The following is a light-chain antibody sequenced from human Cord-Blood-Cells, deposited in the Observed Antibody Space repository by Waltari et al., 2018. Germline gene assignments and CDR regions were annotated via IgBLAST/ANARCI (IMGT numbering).Light chain of an antibody. V-gene: IGLV2-8*01. J-gene: IGLJ2*01. CDR2: EVS. CDR1: SSDVGGYNY. Sequence: QSALTQPPSASGSPGQSVTISCTGTSSDVGGYNYVSWYQQHPGKAPNLMIYEVSKRPSGFPYRFSGSKSGNTASLTVSGLQAEDEADYYCSSYAGSNNFGVFGGGTKLTVL. CDR3: SSYAGSNNFGV.